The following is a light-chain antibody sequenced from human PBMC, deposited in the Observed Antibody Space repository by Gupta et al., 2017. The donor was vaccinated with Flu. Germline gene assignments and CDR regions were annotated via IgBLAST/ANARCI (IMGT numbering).Light chain of an antibody. J-gene: IGLJ1*01. CDR2: DVS. Sequence: QSALTQPPSVSGSPGQSVTISCTGTRSDVGSYNRVSWYQQPPGTAPKLMIYDVSNRPSGVPDRFSGSKSGNTASLTISGLQADDEADYYCSSYTSSSTYVFGTGTKVTVL. V-gene: IGLV2-18*02. CDR1: RSDVGSYNR. CDR3: SSYTSSSTYV.